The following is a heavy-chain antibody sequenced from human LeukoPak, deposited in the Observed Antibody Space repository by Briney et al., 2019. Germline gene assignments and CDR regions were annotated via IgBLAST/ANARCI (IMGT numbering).Heavy chain of an antibody. Sequence: GGSLRLSCAASGFTLSNYAIHWVRQAPGTELEGVSIVGGSGVKTYYPATLQGRFAISRHNSKHTDSLQRNNLRAEDRAVYYCAKRGDCSGTCTYDYWGHGTLVTVSS. D-gene: IGHD2-2*01. CDR1: GFTLSNYA. J-gene: IGHJ4*01. CDR2: VGGSGVKT. V-gene: IGHV3-23*01. CDR3: AKRGDCSGTCTYDY.